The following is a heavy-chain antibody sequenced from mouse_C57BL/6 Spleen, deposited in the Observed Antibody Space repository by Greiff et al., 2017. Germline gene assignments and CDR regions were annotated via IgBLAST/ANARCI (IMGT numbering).Heavy chain of an antibody. CDR2: IYPGGGYT. CDR1: GYTFTNYW. V-gene: IGHV1-63*01. D-gene: IGHD1-1*01. Sequence: VQLQESGAELVRPGTSVKMSCKASGYTFTNYWIGWAKQRPGHGLEWIGDIYPGGGYTNYNEKFKGKATLTADKSSSTAYMQFSSLTSEDSAIYYCARSTTVVARDYYAMDYWGQGTSVTVSS. CDR3: ARSTTVVARDYYAMDY. J-gene: IGHJ4*01.